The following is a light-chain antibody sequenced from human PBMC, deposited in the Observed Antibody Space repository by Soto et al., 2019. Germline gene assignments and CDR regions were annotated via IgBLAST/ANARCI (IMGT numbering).Light chain of an antibody. Sequence: ETVMTQSPATLSVSPGERATLSCRASQSVASHVAWYQQKPGQVPSLLIYGASTRAAGFPARFSGGGSGTDFPLTISGLHFEAFAFNYGQQKNNCPLTFGGGTKVEIK. CDR1: QSVASH. J-gene: IGKJ4*01. CDR3: QQKNNCPLT. V-gene: IGKV3-15*01. CDR2: GAS.